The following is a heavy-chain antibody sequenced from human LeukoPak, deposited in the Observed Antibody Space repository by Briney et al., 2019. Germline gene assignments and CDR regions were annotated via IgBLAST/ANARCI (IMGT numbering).Heavy chain of an antibody. Sequence: PSETLSLTCTLSGGSISSHYWSWIRPPPGKGLECIGPMLYSGNAYYNPSPQSRVTTPVDTSKNQFSLKLRSVTAADTAVYYCARAPTVTNHYYSWFDPWGQGTLVTVSS. V-gene: IGHV4-59*11. CDR1: GGSISSHY. J-gene: IGHJ5*02. D-gene: IGHD4-17*01. CDR3: ARAPTVTNHYYSWFDP. CDR2: MLYSGNA.